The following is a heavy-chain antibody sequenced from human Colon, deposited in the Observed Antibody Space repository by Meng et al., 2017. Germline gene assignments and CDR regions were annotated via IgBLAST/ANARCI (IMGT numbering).Heavy chain of an antibody. Sequence: QVQLVESGGVVVQSGRSLRLSCAASGFTFNSSAKHGVRQAPGKGLEWVAVIWSDGNDKYYADSVKGRFTISRDNSTNSLYLQMNSLKAEDTAVYYCVRVTDWGQGTLVTVSS. J-gene: IGHJ4*02. CDR3: VRVTD. CDR1: GFTFNSSA. CDR2: IWSDGNDK. D-gene: IGHD2-21*02. V-gene: IGHV3-33*01.